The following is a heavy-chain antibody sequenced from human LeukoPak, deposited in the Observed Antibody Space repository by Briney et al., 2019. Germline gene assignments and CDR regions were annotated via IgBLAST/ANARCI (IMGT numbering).Heavy chain of an antibody. V-gene: IGHV3-33*01. CDR3: ARDLGVYSSSWKYYFDY. CDR1: GLTFSSYG. D-gene: IGHD6-13*01. Sequence: GGSLKLSCAASGLTFSSYGMHWVRQAPGKGLEWVTLIWYDGSNTYYADSVKGRFTISRDNSKNTLYLQMNSLRAEDTAVYYCARDLGVYSSSWKYYFDYWGQGTLVTVSS. CDR2: IWYDGSNT. J-gene: IGHJ4*02.